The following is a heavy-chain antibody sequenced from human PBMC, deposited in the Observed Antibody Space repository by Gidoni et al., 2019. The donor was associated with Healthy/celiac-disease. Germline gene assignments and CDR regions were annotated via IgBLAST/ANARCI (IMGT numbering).Heavy chain of an antibody. Sequence: QVQLQQWGAGLLKPSETLSLTCAAYGGSFRGYYWIWIRQPPGKGLEWIGEINHSGSTNYNPSLKSRVTISVDTSKNQFSLKLSSVTAADTAVYYCARGHGELLRNHAFDIWGQGTMVTVSS. CDR2: INHSGST. CDR1: GGSFRGYY. V-gene: IGHV4-34*01. CDR3: ARGHGELLRNHAFDI. J-gene: IGHJ3*02. D-gene: IGHD1-26*01.